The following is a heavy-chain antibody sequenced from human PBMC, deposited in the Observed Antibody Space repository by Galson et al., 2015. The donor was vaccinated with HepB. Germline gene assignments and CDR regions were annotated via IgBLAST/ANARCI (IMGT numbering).Heavy chain of an antibody. CDR2: IDWDDDK. J-gene: IGHJ4*02. CDR1: GFSLSTSGMC. V-gene: IGHV2-70*11. CDR3: ARIRLIVGATKGAEIDY. Sequence: PALVKPTQTLTLTCTFSGFSLSTSGMCVSWIRQPPGKALEWLARIDWDDDKYYSTSLKTRLTISKDTSKNQVVLTMTNMDPVDTATYYCARIRLIVGATKGAEIDYWGQGTLVTVSS. D-gene: IGHD1-26*01.